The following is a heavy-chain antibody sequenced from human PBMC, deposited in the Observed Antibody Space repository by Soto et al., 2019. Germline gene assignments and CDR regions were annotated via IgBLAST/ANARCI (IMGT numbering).Heavy chain of an antibody. CDR1: GFTFSSSA. J-gene: IGHJ4*02. D-gene: IGHD3-22*01. CDR2: IVVGSGNT. Sequence: SVKVSCKTSGFTFSSSAVHWVRQARGQRLEWIGWIVVGSGNTNYAQKFQERVTITRDMSTSTAYMELSSLRSEDTAVYYCAALNYYDSSGYYKPFDYWGQGTLVTVSS. CDR3: AALNYYDSSGYYKPFDY. V-gene: IGHV1-58*01.